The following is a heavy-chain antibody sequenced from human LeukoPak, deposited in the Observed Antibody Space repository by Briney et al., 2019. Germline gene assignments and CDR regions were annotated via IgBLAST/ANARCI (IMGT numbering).Heavy chain of an antibody. D-gene: IGHD6-19*01. CDR2: INSDGSST. V-gene: IGHV3-74*01. J-gene: IGHJ4*02. CDR3: ARSPGWD. CDR1: GXTXSXXW. Sequence: CAXXGXTXSXXWMXWXXXXXXXGLVWVSGINSDGSSTSYADSVKGRFTISRDNAKNTLYLQMNSLRAEDTAVYYCARSPGWDWGQGTLVTVSS.